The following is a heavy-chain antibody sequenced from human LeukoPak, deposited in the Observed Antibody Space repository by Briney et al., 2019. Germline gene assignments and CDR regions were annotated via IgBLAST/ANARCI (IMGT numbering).Heavy chain of an antibody. Sequence: ASVKLSCKASGSSVTRYGISWLRRSPGQPLEWMGWISPYNGNTTYTKKLQGRVTMTTDTSTSTANMELRRLRSDDTAVYYCARDRTTVTIFDYWGQGNLVTVSS. J-gene: IGHJ4*02. CDR1: GSSVTRYG. CDR2: ISPYNGNT. CDR3: ARDRTTVTIFDY. D-gene: IGHD4-11*01. V-gene: IGHV1-18*01.